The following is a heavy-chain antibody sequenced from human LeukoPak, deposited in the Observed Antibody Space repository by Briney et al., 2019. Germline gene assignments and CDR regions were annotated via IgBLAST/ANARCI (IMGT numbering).Heavy chain of an antibody. J-gene: IGHJ4*02. CDR3: AKRIQSAMATGY. CDR1: GFIFRKYW. CDR2: IKEDGSQK. Sequence: GGSLRLSCAASGFIFRKYWMSWVRQASGEGREWVANIKEDGSQKNYVDSVKGRFTISRDNAKNLVYLQMNSLRAEDTAVYYCAKRIQSAMATGYWGQGTLVTVSS. D-gene: IGHD5-18*01. V-gene: IGHV3-7*03.